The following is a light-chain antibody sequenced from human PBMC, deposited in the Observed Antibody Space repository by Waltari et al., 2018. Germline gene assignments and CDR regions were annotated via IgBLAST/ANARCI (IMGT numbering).Light chain of an antibody. CDR1: QRISSY. Sequence: DIQMTQSPSSLSASVGDRVTINCRASQRISSYLHWYQQKPGKAPKLLIYAASRLQSGVPSRFSGSGSGTDFTLTISSLQPEDFATYYCQQSYSTPPYTFGQGTKLEIK. CDR2: AAS. J-gene: IGKJ2*01. CDR3: QQSYSTPPYT. V-gene: IGKV1-39*01.